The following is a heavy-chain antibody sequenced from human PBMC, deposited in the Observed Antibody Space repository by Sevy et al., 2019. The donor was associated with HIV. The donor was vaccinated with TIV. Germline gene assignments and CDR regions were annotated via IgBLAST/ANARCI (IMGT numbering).Heavy chain of an antibody. Sequence: GGSLRLSCAASGFTFEDYGMSWVRQLPGKGPEWVCGINWNGGSTSYADSLSGRFTIPRDNAKNSLFLQMKGLRADDTALYYCARDPPSYYDYRTGYHDHGAQGPRVTVSS. D-gene: IGHD3-3*01. CDR3: ARDPPSYYDYRTGYHDH. CDR1: GFTFEDYG. CDR2: INWNGGST. J-gene: IGHJ4*01. V-gene: IGHV3-20*04.